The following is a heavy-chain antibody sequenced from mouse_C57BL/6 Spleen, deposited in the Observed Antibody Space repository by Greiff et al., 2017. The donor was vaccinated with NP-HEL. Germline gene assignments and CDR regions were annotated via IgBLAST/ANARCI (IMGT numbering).Heavy chain of an antibody. Sequence: QVQLQQSGAELVKPGASVKLSCKASGYTFTSYWMHWVKQRPGRGLEWIGRIDPNSGGTKYNEKFKSKATLTVDKPSSTAYMQLSSLTSEDSSVYYCAREGAYYDYYRDAMDYWGQGTSVTVSS. CDR2: IDPNSGGT. CDR3: AREGAYYDYYRDAMDY. CDR1: GYTFTSYW. D-gene: IGHD2-4*01. J-gene: IGHJ4*01. V-gene: IGHV1-72*01.